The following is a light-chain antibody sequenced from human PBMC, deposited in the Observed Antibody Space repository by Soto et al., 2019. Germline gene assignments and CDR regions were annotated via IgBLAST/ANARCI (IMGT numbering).Light chain of an antibody. J-gene: IGKJ1*01. V-gene: IGKV1-5*01. CDR3: QQYNSYSRT. Sequence: DIQMTQSPSTLSASVGDRVTITFRASQSISSWLAWYQQKPGKAPKLLIYDASSLESGVPSRFRCSGSGTEFTLTISSLQPDDFATYYCQQYNSYSRTYGKWIKVDI. CDR1: QSISSW. CDR2: DAS.